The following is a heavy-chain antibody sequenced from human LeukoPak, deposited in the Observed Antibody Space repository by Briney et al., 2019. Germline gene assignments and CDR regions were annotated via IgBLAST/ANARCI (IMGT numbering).Heavy chain of an antibody. D-gene: IGHD5-18*01. Sequence: SETLSLTCTVSGGSISSGGYYWSWIRQHPGKGLEWIGYIYYSGSTYYNPSLKSRVTISIDTSKNQFSLKLSPVTAADTAVYYCARDQGGYGVDYWGQGTLVTVSS. V-gene: IGHV4-31*03. J-gene: IGHJ4*02. CDR2: IYYSGST. CDR3: ARDQGGYGVDY. CDR1: GGSISSGGYY.